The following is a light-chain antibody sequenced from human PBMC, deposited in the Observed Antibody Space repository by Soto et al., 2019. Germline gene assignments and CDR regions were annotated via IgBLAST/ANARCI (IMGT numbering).Light chain of an antibody. CDR1: SSDVGGYNY. V-gene: IGLV2-11*01. CDR2: DVS. J-gene: IGLJ1*01. CDR3: CSYACIYVYV. Sequence: SVLTQPRSVSGSPGQSVTISCNGTSSDVGGYNYVSWYQQHPVKAPKLMIYDVSKRPSGVPDRFSGSKSGNTASLTISGLPAEDEADYSWCSYACIYVYVFRTGTKDTV.